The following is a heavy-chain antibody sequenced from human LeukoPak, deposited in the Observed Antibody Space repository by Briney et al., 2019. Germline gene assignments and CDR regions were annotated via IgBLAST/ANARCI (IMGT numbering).Heavy chain of an antibody. Sequence: SRTLSLTCTVSGGSISSRGYYWSWIRQHPGKGLEWIGFVVYSGSTYYNPSLKSRVSLSIDTSKQQFSLRLSSVTAADTAVYYCARDLELERNRWNYFESWGQGTLVAVSS. D-gene: IGHD1-1*01. CDR3: ARDLELERNRWNYFES. J-gene: IGHJ4*02. CDR1: GGSISSRGYY. CDR2: VVYSGST. V-gene: IGHV4-31*03.